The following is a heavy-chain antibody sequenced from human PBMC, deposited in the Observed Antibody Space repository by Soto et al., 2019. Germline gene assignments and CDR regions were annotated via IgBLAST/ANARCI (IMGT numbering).Heavy chain of an antibody. Sequence: EVQLVESGGGLVQPGGSLRLSCEASGFTFSTFWMHWVRQAPGKGLVWVSRINSDGSSTNYADSVKGRVTISRDNAKNTLYLQLNSLIPEDTVMYDGARDLEYWGQGPLVTVSS. J-gene: IGHJ4*02. CDR1: GFTFSTFW. CDR3: ARDLEY. CDR2: INSDGSST. V-gene: IGHV3-74*01.